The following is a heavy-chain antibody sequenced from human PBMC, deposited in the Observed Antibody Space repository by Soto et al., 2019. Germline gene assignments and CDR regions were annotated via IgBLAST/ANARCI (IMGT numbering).Heavy chain of an antibody. CDR2: INHSGST. CDR3: ARGNPGYYYYYMDV. Sequence: QAQLQQWGAGLLKPSETLSLTCAVHGEFFGGYYWSWVRQSPGKGLEWIGNINHSGSTQYNPSLKTRVTISADTSKGHFSLTVASVTVADTAVYYCARGNPGYYYYYMDVWGAGATVTVSS. J-gene: IGHJ6*03. CDR1: GEFFGGYY. V-gene: IGHV4-34*01.